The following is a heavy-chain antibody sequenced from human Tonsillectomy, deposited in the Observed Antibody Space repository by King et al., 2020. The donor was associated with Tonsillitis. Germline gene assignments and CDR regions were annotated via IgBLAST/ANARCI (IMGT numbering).Heavy chain of an antibody. CDR2: IYYSGST. J-gene: IGHJ5*02. CDR3: ARAYISHWGLKWFDP. Sequence: QLQESGPGLVKPSETLSLTCTVSGGSISSYYWSWIRQPPGKGLEWIGYIYYSGSTNYNPSLKSRVTIPVDTSKNQVSLTLSSVTAADTAVYYCARAYISHWGLKWFDPWGQGTLVTVSS. D-gene: IGHD3-16*01. V-gene: IGHV4-59*08. CDR1: GGSISSYY.